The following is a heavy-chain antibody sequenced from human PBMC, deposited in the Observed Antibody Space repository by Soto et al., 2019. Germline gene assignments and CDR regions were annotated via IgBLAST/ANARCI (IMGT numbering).Heavy chain of an antibody. D-gene: IGHD3-22*01. Sequence: QVQLVASGGGVVQPGRSLRLSCAASGFTFSSYAMHWVRQAPGQGLEWVAVISYDGSNQYYADSVKGQFTISRDNSKKTLDLQMNSLRAEYTAVYYCATDGNSPGWLLPSYHFDYWGQGTLVTVSS. CDR2: ISYDGSNQ. J-gene: IGHJ4*02. V-gene: IGHV3-30-3*01. CDR1: GFTFSSYA. CDR3: ATDGNSPGWLLPSYHFDY.